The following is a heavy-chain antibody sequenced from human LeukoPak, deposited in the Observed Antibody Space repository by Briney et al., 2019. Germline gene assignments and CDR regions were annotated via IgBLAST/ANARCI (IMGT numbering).Heavy chain of an antibody. CDR2: ISSSSSYI. Sequence: GGSLTLFCAASGFTFSSYSMNWVRQAPGKGLEWVSSISSSSSYIYYADSVKGRFTISRDNAKNSLYLQMNSLRAEDTAVYYCARGDPYYDSSGYYGFDPWGQGTLVTVSS. J-gene: IGHJ5*02. V-gene: IGHV3-21*01. CDR1: GFTFSSYS. D-gene: IGHD3-22*01. CDR3: ARGDPYYDSSGYYGFDP.